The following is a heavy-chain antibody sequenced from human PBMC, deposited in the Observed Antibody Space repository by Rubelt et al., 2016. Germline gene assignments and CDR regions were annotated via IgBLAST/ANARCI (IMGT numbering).Heavy chain of an antibody. D-gene: IGHD2-2*01. J-gene: IGHJ5*02. CDR2: ITSSSTFI. Sequence: GLQWVASITSSSTFIYYSDSMEGRFIISRDNAKNSLYLQMHSLRAEDTAVYYCVRASSPRVGVVPGGLFGEFDLWGQGTLVTVSS. V-gene: IGHV3-21*01. CDR3: VRASSPRVGVVPGGLFGEFDL.